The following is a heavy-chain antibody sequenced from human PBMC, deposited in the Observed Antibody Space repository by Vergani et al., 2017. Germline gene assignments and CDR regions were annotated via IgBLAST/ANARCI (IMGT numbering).Heavy chain of an antibody. CDR3: AKARDPNCKGGNCYSYYYGLDL. Sequence: QVQLVESAGGVVQPGGSLRLSCAASGFTFSNFGMHWIRQAPGKGLEWLAYIGKDGINTRYRDAVKGRFTVSRDNSKDTLYLQMNSLRVEDTAIYYCAKARDPNCKGGNCYSYYYGLDLWGQGTTVTVSS. J-gene: IGHJ6*02. D-gene: IGHD2-21*01. CDR1: GFTFSNFG. CDR2: IGKDGINT. V-gene: IGHV3-30*02.